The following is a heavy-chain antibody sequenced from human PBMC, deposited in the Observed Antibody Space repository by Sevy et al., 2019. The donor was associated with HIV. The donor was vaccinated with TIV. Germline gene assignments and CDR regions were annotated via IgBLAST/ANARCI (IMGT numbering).Heavy chain of an antibody. V-gene: IGHV3-15*01. Sequence: GGPLRLSCAASGFTVSNAWMSWVRQAPGKGLEWVGRIKSKTDGGTTDYAAPVKGRFTISRDDSKNTLYLQMNSLKTEDTAVYYCTTDSPPDWFDPWGQGTLVTVSS. J-gene: IGHJ5*02. CDR3: TTDSPPDWFDP. CDR1: GFTVSNAW. CDR2: IKSKTDGGTT.